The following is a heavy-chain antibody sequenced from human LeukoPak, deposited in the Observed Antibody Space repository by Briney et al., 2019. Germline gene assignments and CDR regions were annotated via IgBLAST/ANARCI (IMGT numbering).Heavy chain of an antibody. D-gene: IGHD5-12*01. Sequence: PGGSLRLSCAASGFTFSSYSMNWVRQAPGKGLEWVSYISSSSNTIYCADSVKGRFTISRDNAKNSLYLQMNSLRDEDTAVYYCARDILTKQAYSGYDNWGQGTLVTVSS. CDR2: ISSSSNTI. CDR3: ARDILTKQAYSGYDN. V-gene: IGHV3-48*02. J-gene: IGHJ4*02. CDR1: GFTFSSYS.